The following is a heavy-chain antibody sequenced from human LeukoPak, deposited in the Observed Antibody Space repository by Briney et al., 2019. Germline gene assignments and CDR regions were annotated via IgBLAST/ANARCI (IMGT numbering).Heavy chain of an antibody. J-gene: IGHJ4*02. CDR1: GYTFTSYG. D-gene: IGHD3-22*01. CDR2: ISAYNGNT. CDR3: ARDYYDSSAVTYFDY. Sequence: ASVKVSCKASGYTFTSYGISWVRQAPGQGLEWMGWISAYNGNTNYAQKLQGRVTMTTDTSTSTAYMGLRSLRSDDTAVYYCARDYYDSSAVTYFDYWGQGTLVTVSS. V-gene: IGHV1-18*01.